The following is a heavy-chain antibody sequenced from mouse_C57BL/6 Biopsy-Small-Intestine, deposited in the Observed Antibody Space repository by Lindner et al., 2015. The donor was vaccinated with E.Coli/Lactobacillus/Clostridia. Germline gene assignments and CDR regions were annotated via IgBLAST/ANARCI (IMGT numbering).Heavy chain of an antibody. Sequence: VQLQESVRIVQPKGSLKLSCAASGLSFNIYAMNWVRQAPGKGLEWVARIRTKGNNYATYYADSVKDRFTISRDDSESMLYLQMNNLKTEDTAMYYCVRQGLLLRGFTLDYWGQGTSVTVSS. CDR1: GLSFNIYA. CDR3: VRQGLLLRGFTLDY. J-gene: IGHJ4*01. V-gene: IGHV10-1*01. CDR2: IRTKGNNYAT. D-gene: IGHD1-1*01.